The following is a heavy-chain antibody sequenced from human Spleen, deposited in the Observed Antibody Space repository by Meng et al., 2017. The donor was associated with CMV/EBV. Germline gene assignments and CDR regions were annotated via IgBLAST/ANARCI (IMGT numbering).Heavy chain of an antibody. Sequence: TGYYIHWVRQAPGQGLEWMGRINPNSGDTNYAQKFQGRVTMTRDTSISTAYMDLSRLRSDDTAVCYCAREFAGSREYYYDSTGYHDCWGQGTLVTVSS. J-gene: IGHJ4*02. CDR2: INPNSGDT. CDR3: AREFAGSREYYYDSTGYHDC. V-gene: IGHV1-2*06. CDR1: TGYY. D-gene: IGHD3-22*01.